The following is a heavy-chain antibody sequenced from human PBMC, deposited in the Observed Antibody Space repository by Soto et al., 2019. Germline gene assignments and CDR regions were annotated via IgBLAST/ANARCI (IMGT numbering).Heavy chain of an antibody. CDR1: GYIFNTYS. V-gene: IGHV1-46*02. Sequence: QVQLVQSGAEMKRPGASVILSCKASGYIFNTYSIHWVRQTAGQGLEWMAKVDPRDGSTGYAQKFRGRVSMAWDTSTGTVSMEVSSLTADDTATYYCARVRSSGREFDYWGQGTQVTVSS. J-gene: IGHJ4*02. CDR3: ARVRSSGREFDY. D-gene: IGHD6-25*01. CDR2: VDPRDGST.